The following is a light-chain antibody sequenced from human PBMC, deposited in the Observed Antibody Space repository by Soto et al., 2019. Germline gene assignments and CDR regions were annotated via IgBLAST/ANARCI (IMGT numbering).Light chain of an antibody. CDR2: GAS. CDR3: QHYQSGHPIT. J-gene: IGKJ5*01. Sequence: EILLTQSPDTLSLSPGGRATLPCRSAQSVVTRLAWYQHKAGQAPRLLISGASSRATGIPDRFTGSGSETSFTLTISRLEPEDFALYYCQHYQSGHPITFGQGTRLEIK. CDR1: QSVVTR. V-gene: IGKV3-20*01.